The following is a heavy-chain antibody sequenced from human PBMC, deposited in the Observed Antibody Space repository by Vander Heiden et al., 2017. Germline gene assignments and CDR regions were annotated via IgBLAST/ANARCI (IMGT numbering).Heavy chain of an antibody. V-gene: IGHV1-18*01. CDR1: GYTFTSYG. D-gene: IGHD2-2*03. CDR2: ISPYTGET. Sequence: QVQLVQSGGEVKKPGASVKVSCTASGYTFTSYGFSWVPQAPRQRLEWMGWISPYTGETKYAQSLQGRVTLTTDTSTSTAYMELRSLRSDDTAVYYCARDLDIVVVPVPNEYWGQGTLVTVSS. CDR3: ARDLDIVVVPVPNEY. J-gene: IGHJ4*02.